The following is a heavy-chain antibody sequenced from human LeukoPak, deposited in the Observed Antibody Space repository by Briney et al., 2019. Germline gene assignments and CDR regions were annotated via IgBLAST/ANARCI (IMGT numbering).Heavy chain of an antibody. CDR1: GFTFSSYA. V-gene: IGHV3-30*04. CDR3: ARALDTVTQPDY. J-gene: IGHJ4*02. CDR2: ISYDGSNK. Sequence: HPGRSLRLSCAASGFTFSSYAMHWVRQAPGKGLEWVAVISYDGSNKYYADSVKGRFTISRDNSKNTLYLQMNSLRAEDTAVYYCARALDTVTQPDYWGQGTLVTVSS. D-gene: IGHD4-17*01.